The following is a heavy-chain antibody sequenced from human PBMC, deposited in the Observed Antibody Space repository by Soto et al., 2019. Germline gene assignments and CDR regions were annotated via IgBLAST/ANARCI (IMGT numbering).Heavy chain of an antibody. CDR1: GDSVSSNSAA. CDR3: AREGTGSIAARHWGYYYYYYMDV. J-gene: IGHJ6*03. Sequence: QVQLQQSGPGLVKPSQTLSLTCAISGDSVSSNSAAWNWIRQSPSRGLEWLGRTYYRSKWYNDYAVSVKSRITINPDTSKNQFSLQLNSVTPEDTAVYYCAREGTGSIAARHWGYYYYYYMDVWGKGTTVTVSS. D-gene: IGHD6-6*01. CDR2: TYYRSKWYN. V-gene: IGHV6-1*01.